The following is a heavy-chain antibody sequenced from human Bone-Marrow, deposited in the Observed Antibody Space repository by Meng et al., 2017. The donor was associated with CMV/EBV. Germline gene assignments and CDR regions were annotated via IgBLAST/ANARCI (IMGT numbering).Heavy chain of an antibody. CDR3: ARAVTFGTGDCFDY. V-gene: IGHV1-69*05. D-gene: IGHD3-10*01. CDR2: IIPIFGTA. J-gene: IGHJ4*02. Sequence: SVKVSCKASGDTFSSYAISWVRQAPGQGLEWMGGIIPIFGTANYAQKFQGRVTITTDESTSTAYMELSSLRSDDTAVYYCARAVTFGTGDCFDYWGQGTLVTVSS. CDR1: GDTFSSYA.